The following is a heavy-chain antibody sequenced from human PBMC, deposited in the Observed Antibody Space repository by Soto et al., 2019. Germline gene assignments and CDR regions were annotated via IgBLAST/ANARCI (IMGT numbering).Heavy chain of an antibody. D-gene: IGHD5-18*01. CDR3: ARVDTAMATGAFDI. J-gene: IGHJ3*02. V-gene: IGHV1-3*01. CDR1: GYTFTSYA. CDR2: INAGNGNT. Sequence: QVQLVKSGAEVKKPGASVKVSCKASGYTFTSYAMHWVRQAPGQRLEWMGWINAGNGNTKYSQKFQGRVTITRDTSASTAYMELSSLRSQDTAVYYCARVDTAMATGAFDIWGQGTMVTVSS.